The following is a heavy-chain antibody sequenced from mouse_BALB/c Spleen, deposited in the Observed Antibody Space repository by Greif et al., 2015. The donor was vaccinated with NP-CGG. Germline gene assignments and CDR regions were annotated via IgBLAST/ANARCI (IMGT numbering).Heavy chain of an antibody. J-gene: IGHJ2*01. CDR3: AREGLRRFDY. CDR1: GYAFTNYL. Sequence: QVQLKHSGAELVRPGTSVKVSCKASGYAFTNYLIEWVKQRPGQGLEWIGVINPGSGGTNYNEKLKGKATLTADKSSSTAYMQLSSPTSDDSAVYFCAREGLRRFDYWGQGTTLTVSS. V-gene: IGHV1-54*03. D-gene: IGHD2-4*01. CDR2: INPGSGGT.